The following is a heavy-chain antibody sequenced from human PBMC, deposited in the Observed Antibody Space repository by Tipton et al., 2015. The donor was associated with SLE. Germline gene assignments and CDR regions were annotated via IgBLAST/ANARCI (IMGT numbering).Heavy chain of an antibody. Sequence: TLSLTCAVYGGSFSGYYWSWIRQPPGKGLEWIGEINHSGSTYYNPSLKSRVTISVDTSKNQFSLKLSSVTAADTAVYYCASLRVAATPGYYYYGMDVWGQGTTVTVSS. D-gene: IGHD2-15*01. CDR3: ASLRVAATPGYYYYGMDV. V-gene: IGHV4-34*01. CDR2: INHSGST. J-gene: IGHJ6*02. CDR1: GGSFSGYY.